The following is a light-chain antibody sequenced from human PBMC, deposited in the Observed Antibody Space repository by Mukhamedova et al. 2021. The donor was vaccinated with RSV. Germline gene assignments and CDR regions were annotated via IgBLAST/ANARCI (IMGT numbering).Light chain of an antibody. J-gene: IGKJ1*01. CDR2: KAS. CDR3: QQYDSYPWT. Sequence: WYQRRVHGKAPKLLIYKASTLDSGVPSRFSGSGSGTEFTLTISSLQPDDFAIYYCQQYDSYPWTFGQGTKVEIK. V-gene: IGKV1-5*03.